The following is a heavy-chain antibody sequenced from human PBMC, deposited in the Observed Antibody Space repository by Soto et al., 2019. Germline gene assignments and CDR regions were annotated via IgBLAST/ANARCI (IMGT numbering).Heavy chain of an antibody. CDR2: IGVGGGDR. CDR1: GFTFSSYA. V-gene: IGHV3-23*01. D-gene: IGHD3-10*01. Sequence: EVQLLESGGGLVQPGGSLRLSCAASGFTFSSYAMSWVRQAPGKGLEWVSIIGVGGGDRYYPESVKGRFTISRDNSRDTLYLEMNSLRDEDTAVYYCAIVRFGELVWGQGTLVNVSS. J-gene: IGHJ4*02. CDR3: AIVRFGELV.